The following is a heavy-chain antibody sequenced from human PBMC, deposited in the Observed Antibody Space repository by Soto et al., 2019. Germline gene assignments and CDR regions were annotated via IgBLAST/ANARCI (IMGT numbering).Heavy chain of an antibody. Sequence: PGGSLRLSCAASGFTFSSYGMHWVRQAPGKGLEWVAVISYDGSNKYYADSVKGRFTISRDNSKNTLYLQMNSLRAEDTAVYYCAKSPHFTAFDYWGQGTLVTVSS. D-gene: IGHD3-3*02. CDR2: ISYDGSNK. CDR3: AKSPHFTAFDY. V-gene: IGHV3-30*18. J-gene: IGHJ4*02. CDR1: GFTFSSYG.